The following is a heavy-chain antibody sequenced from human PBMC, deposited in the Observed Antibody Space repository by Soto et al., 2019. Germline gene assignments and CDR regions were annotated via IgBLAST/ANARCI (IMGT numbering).Heavy chain of an antibody. CDR1: GGTFSSYS. CDR2: IIPIFGTA. Sequence: SVKVSCKASGGTFSSYSISWVREAPGQGLEWMGGIIPIFGTANYAQKFQGRVTITADESTSTAYMELSSLRSEDTAVYYCARVWSQRIAAAGTPRHNWFDPWGQGTLVTVSS. CDR3: ARVWSQRIAAAGTPRHNWFDP. V-gene: IGHV1-69*13. D-gene: IGHD6-13*01. J-gene: IGHJ5*02.